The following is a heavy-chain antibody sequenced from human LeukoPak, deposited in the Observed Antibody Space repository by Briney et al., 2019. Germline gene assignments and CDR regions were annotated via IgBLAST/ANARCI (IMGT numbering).Heavy chain of an antibody. Sequence: GRSLRLSCAASGFTFSSYGMHWVRQAPGKGLEWVAVISYDGSNKYYADSVKGRFTISRDNSKNTLYLQMNSLRAEDTAVYYCARVEYDFWSGYPYYFDYWGQGTLVTVSS. J-gene: IGHJ4*02. D-gene: IGHD3-3*01. CDR3: ARVEYDFWSGYPYYFDY. CDR1: GFTFSSYG. CDR2: ISYDGSNK. V-gene: IGHV3-30*03.